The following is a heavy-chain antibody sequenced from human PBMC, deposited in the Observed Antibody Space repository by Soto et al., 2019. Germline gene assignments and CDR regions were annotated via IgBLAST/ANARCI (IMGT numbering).Heavy chain of an antibody. D-gene: IGHD3-16*01. Sequence: WWSLRVFCSASGFSFSSYAMIWSRQAPGKGLEWVSVISGSGGAAYYADSVKGRFTISRDNSKNTLYLQMNSLRAEDTAIYYCANMMTYSNCFDIWGQGTMVTVSS. J-gene: IGHJ3*02. CDR1: GFSFSSYA. V-gene: IGHV3-23*01. CDR3: ANMMTYSNCFDI. CDR2: ISGSGGAA.